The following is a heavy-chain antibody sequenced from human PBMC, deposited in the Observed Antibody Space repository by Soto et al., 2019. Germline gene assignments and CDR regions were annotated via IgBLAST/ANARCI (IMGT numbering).Heavy chain of an antibody. V-gene: IGHV1-8*01. D-gene: IGHD3-3*01. CDR2: MNPNSGNT. Sequence: SVKVSCKASGYTFTSYDINWVRQATGQGLEWMGWMNPNSGNTGYAQKFQGRVTMTRNTSISTAYMELSSLRSEDTAVYYCAREGVPISSVPMDVWGQGTTVTVSS. J-gene: IGHJ6*02. CDR1: GYTFTSYD. CDR3: AREGVPISSVPMDV.